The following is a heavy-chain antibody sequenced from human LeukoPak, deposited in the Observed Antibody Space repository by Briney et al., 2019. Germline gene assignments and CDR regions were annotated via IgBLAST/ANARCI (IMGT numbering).Heavy chain of an antibody. CDR1: GFTVSNNH. D-gene: IGHD3-10*01. Sequence: GGSLRLSCAASGFTVSNNHMSWVRRAPGKGLEGVSVSYSGGTTHYAGSVKGRFTISSANSKYTVHPQMHRLSPEVPAVYHLARALPFSGGAFELGARGTMVTVPS. CDR3: ARALPFSGGAFEL. V-gene: IGHV3-53*05. J-gene: IGHJ3*01. CDR2: SYSGGTT.